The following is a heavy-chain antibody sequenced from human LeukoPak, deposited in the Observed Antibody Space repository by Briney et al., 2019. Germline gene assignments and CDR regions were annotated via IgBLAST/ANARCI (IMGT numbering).Heavy chain of an antibody. CDR1: GYTFTTYS. Sequence: ASVKVFCKASGYTFTTYSLAWVRQAPGQSLEWMGWISVNNGGTNYAQSFQDRVTLTRDTSTNTAYLELRSLRSDDTAIIYCATATQPRGYFLHWGQGTLVTVSS. CDR3: ATATQPRGYFLH. CDR2: ISVNNGGT. V-gene: IGHV1-18*01. D-gene: IGHD2-2*01. J-gene: IGHJ1*01.